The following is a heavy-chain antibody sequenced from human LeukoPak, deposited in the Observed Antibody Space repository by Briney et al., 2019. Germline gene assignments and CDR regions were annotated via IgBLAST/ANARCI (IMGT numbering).Heavy chain of an antibody. CDR1: GFTFSSYA. D-gene: IGHD6-19*01. J-gene: IGHJ4*02. V-gene: IGHV3-7*01. CDR3: ARDSSGPLDY. Sequence: AGGSLRLSCAASGFTFSSYAMHWVRQAPGKGLEWVANIKQDGSEKYYVDSVKGRFTISRDNAKNSLYLQMNSLRAEDTAVYYCARDSSGPLDYWGQGTLVTVSS. CDR2: IKQDGSEK.